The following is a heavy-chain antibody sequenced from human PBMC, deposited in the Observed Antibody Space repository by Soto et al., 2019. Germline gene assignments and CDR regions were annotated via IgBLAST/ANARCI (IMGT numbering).Heavy chain of an antibody. D-gene: IGHD1-26*01. CDR3: ARRGIVGATAYYYYYYGMDV. CDR2: IYYSGST. J-gene: IGHJ6*02. CDR1: GGSISSYY. Sequence: ETLSLTCTVSGGSISSYYWSWIRQPPGKGLEWIGYIYYSGSTYYNPSLKSRVTISVDTSKNQFSLKLSSVTAADTAVYYCARRGIVGATAYYYYYYGMDVWGQGTTVTVSS. V-gene: IGHV4-59*08.